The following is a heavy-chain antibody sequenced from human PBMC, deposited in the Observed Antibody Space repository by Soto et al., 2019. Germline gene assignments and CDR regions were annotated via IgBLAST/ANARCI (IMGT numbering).Heavy chain of an antibody. J-gene: IGHJ4*02. CDR3: ITDPGSGDNVRG. CDR1: GFTFSYAW. Sequence: EVQLVESGGGLVKPGGSLRLSCAATGFTFSYAWMSWVRQAPGKGLEWVGRIKNKIDGGTTDYAEPVKGRFIISRDDSENTLYLQMNSLKTEDTAVYYCITDPGSGDNVRGWGQGTLVTVSS. CDR2: IKNKIDGGTT. V-gene: IGHV3-15*01. D-gene: IGHD3-16*01.